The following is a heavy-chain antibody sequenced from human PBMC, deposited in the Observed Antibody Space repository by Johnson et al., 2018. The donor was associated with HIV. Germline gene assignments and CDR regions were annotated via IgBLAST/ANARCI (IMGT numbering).Heavy chain of an antibody. CDR2: IKSKTDGGTT. D-gene: IGHD5-12*01. V-gene: IGHV3-15*01. CDR1: GFTFNNAW. J-gene: IGHJ3*02. CDR3: TTDSGYRAFDI. Sequence: EVQLVESGGGLVKPGGSLRLACAASGFTFNNAWMTWVRQAPGKGLGWVGRIKSKTDGGTTDYAAPVQGRFIISRDESKNSLYLQMNSLKTEDTAVYYCTTDSGYRAFDIWGQGTMVTVSS.